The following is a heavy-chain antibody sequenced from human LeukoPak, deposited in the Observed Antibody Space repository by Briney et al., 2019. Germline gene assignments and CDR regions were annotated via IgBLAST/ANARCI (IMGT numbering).Heavy chain of an antibody. CDR3: ARGGDPVKYYAEYFQY. J-gene: IGHJ1*01. Sequence: GGSLRLSCAASGFTFSSYSMNWVRQAPGKGLVWVSRIRSDGTSTSYADSVKGRFTISRDNAKNTLYLQMSSLRAEDTAVYYCARGGDPVKYYAEYFQYWGQGTLVTVSS. V-gene: IGHV3-74*01. CDR1: GFTFSSYS. D-gene: IGHD2-21*02. CDR2: IRSDGTST.